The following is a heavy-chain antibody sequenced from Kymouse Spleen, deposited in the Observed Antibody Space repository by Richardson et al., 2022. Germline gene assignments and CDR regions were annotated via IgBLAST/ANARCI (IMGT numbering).Heavy chain of an antibody. D-gene: IGHD1-26*01,IGHD2-15*01,IGHD2-21*02. V-gene: IGHV4-61*01. Sequence: QVQLQESGPGLVKPSETLSLTCTVSGGSVSSGSYYWSWIRQPPGKGLEWIGYIYYSGSTNYNPSLKSRVTISVDTSKNQFSLKLSSVTAADTAVYYCARDPGGPFDYWGQGTLVTVSS. CDR2: IYYSGST. CDR3: ARDPGGPFDY. J-gene: IGHJ4*02. CDR1: GGSVSSGSYY.